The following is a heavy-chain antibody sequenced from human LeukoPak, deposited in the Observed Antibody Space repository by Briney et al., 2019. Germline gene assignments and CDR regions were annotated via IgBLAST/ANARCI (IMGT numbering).Heavy chain of an antibody. CDR1: GGSISSYY. CDR2: IYTSGST. J-gene: IGHJ4*02. Sequence: SETLSLTCTVSGGSISSYYWSWIRQPPGKGLEWIGYIYTSGSTNYNPSLKSRVTISVDTSNNQFSLKLSSVTAADTAVYYCARGDGYNYWPFDYWGQGTLVTVSS. D-gene: IGHD5-24*01. CDR3: ARGDGYNYWPFDY. V-gene: IGHV4-4*09.